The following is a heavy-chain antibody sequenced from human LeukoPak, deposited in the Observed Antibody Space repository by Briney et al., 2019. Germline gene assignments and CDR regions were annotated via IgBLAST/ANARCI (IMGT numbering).Heavy chain of an antibody. CDR1: GFTFSDYY. CDR2: ISSSGSTI. Sequence: GGSLRLSCAASGFTFSDYYMSWIRQAPGNGLEWGSYISSSGSTIYYADPGKGRFTIARDNAKNSLYLQMNSLRAEDTAVYYCARDGRGITPTYYFDYWGQGTLVTVSS. CDR3: ARDGRGITPTYYFDY. D-gene: IGHD3-10*01. V-gene: IGHV3-11*04. J-gene: IGHJ4*02.